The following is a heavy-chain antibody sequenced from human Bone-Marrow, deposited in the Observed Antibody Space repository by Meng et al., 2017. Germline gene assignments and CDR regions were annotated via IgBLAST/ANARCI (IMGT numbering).Heavy chain of an antibody. D-gene: IGHD1-7*01. V-gene: IGHV3-74*01. CDR3: ARGVELTDAFDI. CDR1: GFTFSSYW. J-gene: IGHJ3*02. CDR2: INSDGSST. Sequence: GESLKISCAASGFTFSSYWMHWVRQAPGKGLVWVSRINSDGSSTSYADSVKGRFTISRDNAKNTLYLQMNSLRAEDTAVYYCARGVELTDAFDIWGQGTMVIVSS.